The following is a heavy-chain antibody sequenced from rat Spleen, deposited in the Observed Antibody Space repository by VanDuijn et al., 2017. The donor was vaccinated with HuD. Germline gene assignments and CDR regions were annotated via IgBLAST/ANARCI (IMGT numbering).Heavy chain of an antibody. CDR3: TRDYGY. D-gene: IGHD1-6*01. J-gene: IGHJ3*01. Sequence: EVQLVESGGGLVQPGNSLKLSCAASGFTFSDYAMAWVRQSPKKGLEWVAAITNGGGTTYYQYAMKVRFTISRDNAKSTLYLQMDSLRSEDTATYYCTRDYGYWGQGTLVTVSS. CDR1: GFTFSDYA. CDR2: ITNGGGTT. V-gene: IGHV5S23*01.